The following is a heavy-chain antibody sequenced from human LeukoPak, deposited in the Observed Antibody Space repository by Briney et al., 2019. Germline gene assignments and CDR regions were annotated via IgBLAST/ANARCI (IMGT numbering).Heavy chain of an antibody. D-gene: IGHD3-10*01. Sequence: ASVKVSCKASGYTFTSYGISWVRQAPGQGLEWMGWISAYNGNTNYAQKLQGRVTMTTDTSTSTAYMGLRSLRSDDTAVYYCARDIRRRLLWFGEIPPFDPWGQGTLVTVSS. J-gene: IGHJ5*02. CDR3: ARDIRRRLLWFGEIPPFDP. CDR1: GYTFTSYG. V-gene: IGHV1-18*04. CDR2: ISAYNGNT.